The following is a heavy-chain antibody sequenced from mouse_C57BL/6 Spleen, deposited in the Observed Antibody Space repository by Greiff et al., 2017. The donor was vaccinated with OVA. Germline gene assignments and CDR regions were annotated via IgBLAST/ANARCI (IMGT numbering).Heavy chain of an antibody. J-gene: IGHJ1*03. Sequence: VKLLESGPGLVQPSQSLSITCTVSGFSLTSYGVHWVRQSPGKGLEWLGVIWSGGSTDYNAAFISRLSISKDNSKSQVFFKMNSLQADDTAIYYCARGGYYGSSNWYFDVWGTGTTVTVSS. CDR2: IWSGGST. CDR3: ARGGYYGSSNWYFDV. V-gene: IGHV2-2*01. D-gene: IGHD1-1*01. CDR1: GFSLTSYG.